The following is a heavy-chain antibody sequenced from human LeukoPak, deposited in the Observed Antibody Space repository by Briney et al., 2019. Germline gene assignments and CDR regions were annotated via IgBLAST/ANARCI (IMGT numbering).Heavy chain of an antibody. CDR2: INPNSGGT. CDR3: ARVLGELLSLPFDY. CDR1: GYTFTGYY. J-gene: IGHJ4*02. D-gene: IGHD1-26*01. V-gene: IGHV1-2*02. Sequence: ASVKVSCKASGYTFTGYYMHWVRQAPGQGLEWMGWINPNSGGTNYAQKFQGRVTMTRDTSISTAYMELSRLRSDNTAVYYCARVLGELLSLPFDYWGQGILVTVSS.